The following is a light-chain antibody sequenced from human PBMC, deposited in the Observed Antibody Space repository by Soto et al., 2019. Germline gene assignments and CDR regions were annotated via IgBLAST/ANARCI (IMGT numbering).Light chain of an antibody. CDR2: DVS. J-gene: IGLJ1*01. Sequence: QSVLTQPASVSGSPGQSITISCTGTSSDVGGYNYVSWYQQHPGKASKFMIYDVSNRPSGVSTLFSGSKSGNTASLTISGLQVEDEADYYCNSYTTSNTRQIVFGTGTKVTVL. CDR1: SSDVGGYNY. V-gene: IGLV2-14*01. CDR3: NSYTTSNTRQIV.